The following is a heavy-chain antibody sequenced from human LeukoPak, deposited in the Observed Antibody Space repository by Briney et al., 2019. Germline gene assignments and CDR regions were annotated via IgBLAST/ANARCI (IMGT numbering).Heavy chain of an antibody. CDR3: AQNYYYYYYMDV. CDR1: GFTFSSHA. V-gene: IGHV3-23*01. CDR2: LSGSGGTT. Sequence: GGSLRLSCAASGFTFSSHAMTWVRQAPGKGLEWVSGLSGSGGTTYYADSVKGRFTISRDNSKNTLYLQVNSLRAEDTGVYYCAQNYYYYYYMDVWGKGTTVTVSS. J-gene: IGHJ6*03.